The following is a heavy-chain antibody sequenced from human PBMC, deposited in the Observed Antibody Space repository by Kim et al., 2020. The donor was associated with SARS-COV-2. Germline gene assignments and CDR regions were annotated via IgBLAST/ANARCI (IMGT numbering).Heavy chain of an antibody. D-gene: IGHD6-13*01. V-gene: IGHV1-3*01. CDR3: ARALIAAARIDY. J-gene: IGHJ4*02. Sequence: KYSQKFQGRVTITRDTSASTAYMELSSLRSEDTAVYYCARALIAAARIDYWGQGTLVTVSS.